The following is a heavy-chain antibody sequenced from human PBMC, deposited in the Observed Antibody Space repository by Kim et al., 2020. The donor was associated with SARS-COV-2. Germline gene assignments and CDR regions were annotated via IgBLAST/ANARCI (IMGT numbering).Heavy chain of an antibody. D-gene: IGHD3-10*01. CDR3: ARGVGSGSYYRRPNWFDP. CDR1: GFTFSSYA. J-gene: IGHJ5*02. Sequence: GGSLRLSCAASGFTFSSYAMHWVRQAPGKGLEWVAVISYDGSNKYYADSVKGRFTISRDNSKNTLYLQMNSLRAEDTAVYYCARGVGSGSYYRRPNWFDPWGQGTLVTVSS. CDR2: ISYDGSNK. V-gene: IGHV3-30-3*01.